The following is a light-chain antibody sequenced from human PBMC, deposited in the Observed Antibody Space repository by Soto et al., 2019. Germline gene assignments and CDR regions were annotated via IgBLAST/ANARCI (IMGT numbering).Light chain of an antibody. CDR2: RAS. V-gene: IGKV1-5*03. CDR1: QTIDTW. J-gene: IGKJ1*01. Sequence: DIQMTQSPSTLSARVGDRVTITCRASQTIDTWVAWLQQKPGKAPKLLIYRASILQTGVPARFSGSGSGTEFTLTIDSLQPDDSATYYCQQYNTYWTFGQGTKV. CDR3: QQYNTYWT.